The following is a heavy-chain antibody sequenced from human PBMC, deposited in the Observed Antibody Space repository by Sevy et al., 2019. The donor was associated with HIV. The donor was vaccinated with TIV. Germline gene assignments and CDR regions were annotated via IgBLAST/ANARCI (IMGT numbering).Heavy chain of an antibody. D-gene: IGHD3-3*01. CDR1: GFTFSSYI. Sequence: GGSLRLSCAASGFTFSSYIMNWVRQAPGKGLEWVSSISSSSSYIYYADSVKGRFTISRDNAKNSLYLQMNSLGVEDTAVYYCARGVRDFWSGYPDYWGQGTLVTVSS. V-gene: IGHV3-21*01. CDR2: ISSSSSYI. CDR3: ARGVRDFWSGYPDY. J-gene: IGHJ4*02.